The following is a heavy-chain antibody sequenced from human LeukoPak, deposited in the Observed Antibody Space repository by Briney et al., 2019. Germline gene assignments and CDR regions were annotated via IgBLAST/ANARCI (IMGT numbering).Heavy chain of an antibody. D-gene: IGHD1-26*01. CDR3: ARTVGATHDY. J-gene: IGHJ4*02. CDR1: GYTFTGHY. Sequence: ASVTVSFKASGYTFTGHYIHWVRQAPGQGLEWMGWVIPDSGGTNYAQKFQGRVTMTRDTSISTAYMELNRLRSDDTAVYYCARTVGATHDYWGQGTLVTVSS. CDR2: VIPDSGGT. V-gene: IGHV1-2*02.